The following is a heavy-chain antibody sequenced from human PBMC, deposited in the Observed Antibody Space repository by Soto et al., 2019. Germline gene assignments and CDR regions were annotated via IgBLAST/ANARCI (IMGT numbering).Heavy chain of an antibody. Sequence: ITLKESGPTLVKPTQTLTLTCTFSGFSLNTGGVGVGWVRQPRGKAMEWLALIYWDDDERYRPSLRSRLNITKDTINTPVVLTMTNMDPVDTATYYCVRNWRYYGCDYYYGRDAWGQGTTVTVSS. J-gene: IGHJ6*02. D-gene: IGHD3-10*01. V-gene: IGHV2-5*02. CDR1: GFSLNTGGVG. CDR3: VRNWRYYGCDYYYGRDA. CDR2: IYWDDDE.